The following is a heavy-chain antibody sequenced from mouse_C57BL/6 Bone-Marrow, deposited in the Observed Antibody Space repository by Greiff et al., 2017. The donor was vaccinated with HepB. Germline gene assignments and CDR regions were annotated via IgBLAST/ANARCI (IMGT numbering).Heavy chain of an antibody. J-gene: IGHJ4*01. Sequence: QVQLQQSGAELVRPGASVTLSCKASGYTFTDYEMHWVKQTPVHGLEWIGAIDPETGGTAYNQKFKGKAILTADKSSSTAYMKLRSLTSEDSAVYYCTKDTTVVAEAMDYWGQGTSVTVSS. V-gene: IGHV1-15*01. CDR1: GYTFTDYE. CDR2: IDPETGGT. D-gene: IGHD1-1*01. CDR3: TKDTTVVAEAMDY.